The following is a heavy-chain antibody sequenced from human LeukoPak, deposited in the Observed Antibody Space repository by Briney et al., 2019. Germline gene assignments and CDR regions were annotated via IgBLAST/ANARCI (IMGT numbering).Heavy chain of an antibody. V-gene: IGHV4-30-4*08. Sequence: SQTLSLTCTVSGGSISSGDYYWSWIRQPPGKGLEWIGYIYYSGSTYYNPSLKSRVTISVDTSKNQFSLKLSSVTAADTAVYYCAGGSGYSFYYFDYWGQGTLVTVSS. CDR2: IYYSGST. J-gene: IGHJ4*02. CDR1: GGSISSGDYY. D-gene: IGHD3-22*01. CDR3: AGGSGYSFYYFDY.